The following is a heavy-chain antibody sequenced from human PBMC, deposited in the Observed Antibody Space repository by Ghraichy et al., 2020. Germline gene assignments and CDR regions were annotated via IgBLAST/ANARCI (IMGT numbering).Heavy chain of an antibody. J-gene: IGHJ4*02. D-gene: IGHD3-22*01. CDR3: ARDPDHDSSGYYYAY. Sequence: SDTLSLTCTVSGGSISSYYWSWVRQPPGKGLEWIGYVSYSGRTNYNPSLESRVTISIDTHKTQFSLQLRSVTTADTAVYYCARDPDHDSSGYYYAYWGQGILVTVSS. V-gene: IGHV4-59*01. CDR1: GGSISSYY. CDR2: VSYSGRT.